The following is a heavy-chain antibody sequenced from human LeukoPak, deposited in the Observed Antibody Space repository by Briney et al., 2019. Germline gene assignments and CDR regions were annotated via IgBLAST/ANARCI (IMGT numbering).Heavy chain of an antibody. CDR1: GYTFTSYD. CDR3: ARGTVFRQQRFRYYYMDV. Sequence: ASVKVSCKASGYTFTSYDINWVRQATGQGLEGMGWMNPNSGNTGYAQKFQGRVTMTRNASISTAYMELSSLRSEDTAVYYCARGTVFRQQRFRYYYMDVWGKGTTVTISS. D-gene: IGHD6-13*01. CDR2: MNPNSGNT. J-gene: IGHJ6*03. V-gene: IGHV1-8*01.